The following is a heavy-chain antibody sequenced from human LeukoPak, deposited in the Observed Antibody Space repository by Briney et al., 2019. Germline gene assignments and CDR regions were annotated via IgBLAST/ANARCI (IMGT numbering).Heavy chain of an antibody. CDR2: IYHSGST. CDR3: ARVNGGTEEYYFDY. J-gene: IGHJ4*02. V-gene: IGHV4-30-2*01. Sequence: PSETLSLTCAVSGGSISSGGYSWSWIRQPPGKGLEWIGYIYHSGSTYYNPSLKSRVTISVDRSKNQFSLKLSSVTAADTAVYYCARVNGGTEEYYFDYWGQGTLVTVSS. D-gene: IGHD1-1*01. CDR1: GGSISSGGYS.